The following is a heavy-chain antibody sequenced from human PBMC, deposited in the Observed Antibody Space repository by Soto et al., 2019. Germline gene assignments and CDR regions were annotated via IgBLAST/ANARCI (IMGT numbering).Heavy chain of an antibody. CDR1: GSTFSGSA. J-gene: IGHJ4*02. D-gene: IGHD3-3*01. V-gene: IGHV3-73*01. CDR3: AGGSDFCRFDH. Sequence: EVQLVESGGGLVQPGGSLKLSCAVSGSTFSGSAIHWVRQASGKGLEWVGRVRNKVNNYATAYATSVEGRFSISRDDSGNTAYLQMNGLKTEDTAIYYCAGGSDFCRFDHWGQGTLVTVSS. CDR2: VRNKVNNYAT.